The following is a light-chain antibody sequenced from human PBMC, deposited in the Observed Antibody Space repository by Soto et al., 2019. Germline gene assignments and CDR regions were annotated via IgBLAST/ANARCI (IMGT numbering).Light chain of an antibody. V-gene: IGKV3-20*01. CDR2: GAS. CDR3: HQYDSWT. J-gene: IGKJ1*01. Sequence: EIVLTLSPGTLSLSPGERTTLSGRASQSFNSIYLAWYQQKPGQAPRLLIYGASSRGTGIPDRFSGSGSGTDFTLTISRLEPEDFAVYYCHQYDSWTFGQGTKV. CDR1: QSFNSIY.